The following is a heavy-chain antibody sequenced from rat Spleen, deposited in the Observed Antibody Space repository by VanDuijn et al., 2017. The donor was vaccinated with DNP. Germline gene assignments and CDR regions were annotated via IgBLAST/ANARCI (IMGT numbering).Heavy chain of an antibody. CDR2: VSTSGSKT. CDR1: GFTFSNYY. D-gene: IGHD1-10*01. CDR3: ARHDNFDLFAY. Sequence: EVQLVESGGGLVQPGKSLKLSCSASGFTFSNYYMAWVRQSPKRGLEWVATVSTSGSKTYYQDSVNGRFTVSRDEAKSSLYPQLNSLKSEDKATYFCARHDNFDLFAYWGQGTLVTVSS. V-gene: IGHV5-25*01. J-gene: IGHJ3*01.